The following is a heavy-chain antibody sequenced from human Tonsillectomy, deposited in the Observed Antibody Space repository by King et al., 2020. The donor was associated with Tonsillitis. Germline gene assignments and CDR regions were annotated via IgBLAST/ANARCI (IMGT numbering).Heavy chain of an antibody. CDR2: INHSGDT. Sequence: VQLQQWGAGLLKPSETLSLTCAVYGGSFSGYYWSWIRQPPGKGLEWIGEINHSGDTNYNPSLESRVTLSVDTSKNQFSLNLTSVTAADTAVYYCASNWGSNSWGQGTLVTVSS. CDR1: GGSFSGYY. V-gene: IGHV4-34*01. CDR3: ASNWGSNS. J-gene: IGHJ5*01. D-gene: IGHD7-27*01.